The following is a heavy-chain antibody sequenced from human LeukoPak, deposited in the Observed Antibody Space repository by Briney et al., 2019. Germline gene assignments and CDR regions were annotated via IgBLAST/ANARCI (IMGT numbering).Heavy chain of an antibody. Sequence: GGSLRLSCSASGFTFSIYAMHWVRQAPGKGLEYVSGISSDRGSTYYADSVKGRFTISRDQSKNTLYLQMSSLRAEDTAVYYCVKDALDDIVVAPPFFDHWGQGTLVTVSS. J-gene: IGHJ4*02. CDR3: VKDALDDIVVAPPFFDH. D-gene: IGHD2-2*01. CDR2: ISSDRGST. CDR1: GFTFSIYA. V-gene: IGHV3-64D*06.